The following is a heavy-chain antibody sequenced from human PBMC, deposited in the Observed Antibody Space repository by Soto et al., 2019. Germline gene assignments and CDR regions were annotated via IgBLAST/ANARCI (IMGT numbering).Heavy chain of an antibody. CDR2: ISAYNGNT. Sequence: QVQLVQSGAEVKKPGASVKVSCKASGYTFTSYGISWVRQAPGQGLEWMGWISAYNGNTNYAQKLQGRVTMTTDTSTSTAYMDLRSLRSDDTAVYYCAREGDYDILTGYYIIHYYYGMDVWGQGTTVTVSS. CDR1: GYTFTSYG. J-gene: IGHJ6*02. V-gene: IGHV1-18*01. D-gene: IGHD3-9*01. CDR3: AREGDYDILTGYYIIHYYYGMDV.